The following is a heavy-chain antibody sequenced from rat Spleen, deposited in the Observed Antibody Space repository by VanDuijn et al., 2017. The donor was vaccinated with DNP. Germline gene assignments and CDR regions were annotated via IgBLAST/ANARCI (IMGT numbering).Heavy chain of an antibody. Sequence: EVQLVETGGGLVQPGKSLKLSCVASGFTFSSYWMYWIRQAPGTGLEWLSSINTDVGSTYYPDSVKGRFTISRDNATSTLYLQMDSLSSEDTATYYCARGVPFAYWGQGTLVTVSS. J-gene: IGHJ3*01. CDR2: INTDVGST. V-gene: IGHV5-58*01. D-gene: IGHD1-11*01. CDR1: GFTFSSYW. CDR3: ARGVPFAY.